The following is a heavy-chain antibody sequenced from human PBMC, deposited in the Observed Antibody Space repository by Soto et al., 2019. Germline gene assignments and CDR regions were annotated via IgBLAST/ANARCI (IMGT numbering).Heavy chain of an antibody. CDR3: AREAKGGDTARVTGYWFDP. CDR2: IYYSGST. J-gene: IGHJ5*02. Sequence: SETLSLTCTVSGGSISSDYWSWIRQPPGKGLDGIGYIYYSGSTNYNPPLKSRVTIAVDTSKNQFSLKLSSVTAADTAVYYGAREAKGGDTARVTGYWFDPWGQGTLVTVS. V-gene: IGHV4-59*01. D-gene: IGHD5-18*01. CDR1: GGSISSDY.